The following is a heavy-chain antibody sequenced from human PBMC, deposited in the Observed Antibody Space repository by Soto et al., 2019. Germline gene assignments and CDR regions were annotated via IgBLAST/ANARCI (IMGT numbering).Heavy chain of an antibody. CDR2: IYGGDSDT. CDR3: AGSFGYCSGESCFDV. CDR1: GFTFSNHW. J-gene: IGHJ6*04. D-gene: IGHD2-15*01. V-gene: IGHV5-51*03. Sequence: VQLVQSGAEVKKSGESLKISCKGSGFTFSNHWIAWVRQMPGRGLEWMGIIYGGDSDTRYSPSFQGQVTISDDKSINSVYLQWRSLKASDTAMYFCAGSFGYCSGESCFDVWGGGTTVIVSS.